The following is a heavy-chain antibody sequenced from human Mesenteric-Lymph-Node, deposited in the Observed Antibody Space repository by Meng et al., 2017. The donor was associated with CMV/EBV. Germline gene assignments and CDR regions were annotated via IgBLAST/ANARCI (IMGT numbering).Heavy chain of an antibody. V-gene: IGHV1-46*04. J-gene: IGHJ4*02. CDR2: STPRVDTT. Sequence: FGFTFATYCLHEVRQAPVQCLEYLAVSTPRVDTTTFARKLQGSVTMTRDTSTSTVYRELNSLTSDDSAIYYCAKDRTPYSTSSGFDLWGQGTLVTVSS. CDR1: GFTFATYC. CDR3: AKDRTPYSTSSGFDL. D-gene: IGHD2/OR15-2a*01.